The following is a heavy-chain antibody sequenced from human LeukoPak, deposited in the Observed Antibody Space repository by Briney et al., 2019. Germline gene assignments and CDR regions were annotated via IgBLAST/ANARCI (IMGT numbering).Heavy chain of an antibody. V-gene: IGHV3-33*01. D-gene: IGHD4-17*01. CDR3: ARRADYGDYFDS. J-gene: IGHJ4*02. CDR2: IWDDGSNK. CDR1: GFIFSRYG. Sequence: GGSMSLSCEASGFIFSRYGMHWVRPAPGKGLERVAVIWDDGSNKFYGDSVKGRFTVSRDNSKNMLYLQLNSLSAEDTAVYYCARRADYGDYFDSWGQGTLVSVSS.